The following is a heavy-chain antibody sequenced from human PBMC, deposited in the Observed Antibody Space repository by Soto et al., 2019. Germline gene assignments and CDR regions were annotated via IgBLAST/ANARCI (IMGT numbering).Heavy chain of an antibody. CDR3: VRDHPTPRLYFDY. Sequence: EVQLVESGGGLVQPGGSLRLSCAASGFTFNSHWMSWVRQAPGKGLEWVANINQDGSEKYYVDSVKGRFTISRDNGKNSLYLQMNSLRAEDTAVYYCVRDHPTPRLYFDYWGQGSLVTVSS. D-gene: IGHD6-6*01. CDR2: INQDGSEK. V-gene: IGHV3-7*01. CDR1: GFTFNSHW. J-gene: IGHJ4*02.